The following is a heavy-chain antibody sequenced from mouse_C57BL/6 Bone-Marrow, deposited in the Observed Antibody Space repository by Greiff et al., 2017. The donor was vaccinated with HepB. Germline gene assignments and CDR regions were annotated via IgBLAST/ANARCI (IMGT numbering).Heavy chain of an antibody. CDR1: GFSLTSYG. CDR3: ARGDYYGSSYGYFDV. J-gene: IGHJ1*03. V-gene: IGHV2-2*01. CDR2: IWSGGST. D-gene: IGHD1-1*01. Sequence: QVQLKQSGPGLVQPSPSLSITCTVSGFSLTSYGVHWVRQSPGKGLEWLGVIWSGGSTDYNAAFISRLSISKDNSKSQVFFKMNSLQADDTAIYYCARGDYYGSSYGYFDVWGTGTTVTVSS.